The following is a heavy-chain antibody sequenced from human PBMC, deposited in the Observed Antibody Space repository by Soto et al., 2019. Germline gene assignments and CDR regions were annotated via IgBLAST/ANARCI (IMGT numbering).Heavy chain of an antibody. J-gene: IGHJ4*02. CDR1: GFPFSSYA. Sequence: GGSLRLSCAASGFPFSSYAMSWVRQAPGKGLEWVSAISGSGGSTYYADSVKGRFTISRDNSKNTLYLQMNGLRAEDTAVYYCAKAVNNWNYVFDYWGQGTLVTVSS. V-gene: IGHV3-23*01. CDR2: ISGSGGST. CDR3: AKAVNNWNYVFDY. D-gene: IGHD1-7*01.